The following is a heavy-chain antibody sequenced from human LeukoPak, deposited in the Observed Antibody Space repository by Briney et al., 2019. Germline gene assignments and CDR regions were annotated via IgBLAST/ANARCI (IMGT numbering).Heavy chain of an antibody. D-gene: IGHD3-22*01. CDR2: ISGSGGST. V-gene: IGHV3-23*01. J-gene: IGHJ4*02. Sequence: GGSLRLSCAASGFTFSSYAMSWVRQAPGKGLEWVSAISGSGGSTYYADSVKGRFTISRDNSKNTLYLQMNSLRAEDTAAYYCAKDGDYYDSSGYNWGQGTLVTVSS. CDR3: AKDGDYYDSSGYN. CDR1: GFTFSSYA.